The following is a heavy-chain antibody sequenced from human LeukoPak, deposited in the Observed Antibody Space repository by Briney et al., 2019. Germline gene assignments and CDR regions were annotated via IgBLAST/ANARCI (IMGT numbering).Heavy chain of an antibody. CDR3: VQASGSKYGPATSDY. Sequence: ASVTVSFTASGYTFSSYGITWVRQAPGQGLAWVGWISAYDGNTKYAEKFQGRVTMTTDTSTSTAYMDLRSLRSDDTAVYYCVQASGSKYGPATSDYWGQGTLVIVSS. CDR1: GYTFSSYG. D-gene: IGHD1-26*01. J-gene: IGHJ4*02. CDR2: ISAYDGNT. V-gene: IGHV1-18*01.